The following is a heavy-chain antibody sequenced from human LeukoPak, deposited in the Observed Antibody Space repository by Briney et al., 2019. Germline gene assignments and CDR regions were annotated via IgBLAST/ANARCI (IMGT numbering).Heavy chain of an antibody. Sequence: GESLKISCKGSGYSFTSYWIGWVRQMPGKGLEWMGIIYPGDSDTRYSPSFQGQVTISADKSISTAYLQWSSLKASDTAMYYCARTYYYGSGSYSPIGYHMDVWGKGTTVTISS. J-gene: IGHJ6*03. V-gene: IGHV5-51*01. CDR2: IYPGDSDT. CDR1: GYSFTSYW. CDR3: ARTYYYGSGSYSPIGYHMDV. D-gene: IGHD3-10*01.